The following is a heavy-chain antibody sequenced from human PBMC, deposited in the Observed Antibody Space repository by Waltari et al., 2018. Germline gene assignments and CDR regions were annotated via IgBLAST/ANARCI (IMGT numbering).Heavy chain of an antibody. J-gene: IGHJ5*02. V-gene: IGHV1-69*01. CDR2: IIPIFGTA. CDR3: ARGYCSGGSCYSGEWFDP. Sequence: QVQLVQSGAEVKKPGSSVKVSCKASGGTFSSYAISWVRQAPGQGLEWMGGIIPIFGTANYAQKFQGRVTITADESTSTAYMELSSLRSEDTAVYYCARGYCSGGSCYSGEWFDPWGQGTLVIVSS. CDR1: GGTFSSYA. D-gene: IGHD2-15*01.